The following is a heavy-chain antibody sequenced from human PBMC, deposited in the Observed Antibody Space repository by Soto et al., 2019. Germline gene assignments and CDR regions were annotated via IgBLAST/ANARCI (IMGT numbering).Heavy chain of an antibody. V-gene: IGHV5-51*01. D-gene: IGHD6-19*01. CDR1: GYSFTSYW. J-gene: IGHJ4*02. CDR2: IYPGDSGT. Sequence: GESLKISCKGSGYSFTSYWIGWVRQMPGKGLEWMGIIYPGDSGTRYSPSFQGQVTISADKSISTAYLQWSSLKASDTAMYYCASTGNPGYSSGWYAVYWGQGTLVTVSS. CDR3: ASTGNPGYSSGWYAVY.